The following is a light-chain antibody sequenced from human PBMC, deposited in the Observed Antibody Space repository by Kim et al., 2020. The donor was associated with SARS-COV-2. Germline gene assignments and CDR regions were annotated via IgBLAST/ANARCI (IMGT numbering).Light chain of an antibody. CDR1: SSDVGSYNL. CDR2: EGN. V-gene: IGLV2-23*01. Sequence: QSALTQPASVSGSPGQSITISCTGTSSDVGSYNLVSWYQLHPGKAPKLMIYEGNKRPSGVSNRFSGSKSGNTASLTISGLQAEDEAAYYCCSYAGSSTLVFGGGTQLTVL. J-gene: IGLJ3*02. CDR3: CSYAGSSTLV.